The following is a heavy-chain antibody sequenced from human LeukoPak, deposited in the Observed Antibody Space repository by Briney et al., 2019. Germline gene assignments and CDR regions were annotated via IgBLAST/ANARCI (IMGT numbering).Heavy chain of an antibody. J-gene: IGHJ4*02. CDR1: GFTFSSYA. CDR3: ARDYDSSGYDSRLDS. V-gene: IGHV3-23*01. Sequence: QPGGSLRLSCAASGFTFSSYAMSWVRQAPGKGLEWVSAISGSGGSTYYADSVKGRFTISRDNAKNSLYLQMNSLRAEDTAVYYCARDYDSSGYDSRLDSWGQGTLVTVSS. D-gene: IGHD3-22*01. CDR2: ISGSGGST.